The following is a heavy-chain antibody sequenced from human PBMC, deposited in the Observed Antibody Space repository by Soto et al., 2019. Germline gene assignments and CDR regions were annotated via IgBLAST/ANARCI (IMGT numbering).Heavy chain of an antibody. CDR1: GFTFSSYS. CDR3: ARGIRNYYGVDV. Sequence: GGSLRLSCAASGFTFSSYSMDWLRQAPGKGLVWVSRIKFDESTTSYADSVKGRFTISRDNAKNTVFLQMNSLRADDTGVYYCARGIRNYYGVDVWGQGTTVTVSS. D-gene: IGHD5-18*01. J-gene: IGHJ6*02. CDR2: IKFDESTT. V-gene: IGHV3-74*01.